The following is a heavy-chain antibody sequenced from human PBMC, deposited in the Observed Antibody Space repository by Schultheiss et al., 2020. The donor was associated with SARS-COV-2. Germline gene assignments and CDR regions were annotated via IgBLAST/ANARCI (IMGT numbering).Heavy chain of an antibody. Sequence: SETLSLTCTVSGGSISSGDYYWSWIRQPPGKGLEWIGYIYYSGSTYYNPSLKSRVTISVDTSKNQFSLKLSSVTAADTAVYYCARVAVTTGWFDPWGQGTLVTVSS. J-gene: IGHJ5*02. CDR1: GGSISSGDYY. D-gene: IGHD4-17*01. CDR2: IYYSGST. V-gene: IGHV4-30-4*08. CDR3: ARVAVTTGWFDP.